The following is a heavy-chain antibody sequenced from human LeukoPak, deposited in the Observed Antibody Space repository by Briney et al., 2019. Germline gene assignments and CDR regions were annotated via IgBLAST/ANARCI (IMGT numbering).Heavy chain of an antibody. V-gene: IGHV1-2*02. CDR3: ARVGHTSGWDFDY. CDR1: GYTFTGHY. Sequence: ASVKVSCKASGYTFTGHYIHWVRQAPGQGLEWMGFINPHSGGTNNPQKFQGRVTMTRDTSITTAYMELRRVTSDDTAVYYCARVGHTSGWDFDYWGQGTLVTVSS. D-gene: IGHD6-19*01. CDR2: INPHSGGT. J-gene: IGHJ4*02.